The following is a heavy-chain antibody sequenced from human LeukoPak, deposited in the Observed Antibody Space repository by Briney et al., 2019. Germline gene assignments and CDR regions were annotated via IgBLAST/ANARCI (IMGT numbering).Heavy chain of an antibody. D-gene: IGHD4-11*01. CDR1: GFTFSNFW. CDR3: ADGTTPDY. V-gene: IGHV3-7*01. CDR2: IKQDGSEK. J-gene: IGHJ4*02. Sequence: GGSLRLSCAASGFTFSNFWMGWVRQAPGKGLEWVANIKQDGSEKRYVDPVKGRFTISRDNARNSLYLQMDSLRPEDTAVYYCADGTTPDYWGQGTLVTVSS.